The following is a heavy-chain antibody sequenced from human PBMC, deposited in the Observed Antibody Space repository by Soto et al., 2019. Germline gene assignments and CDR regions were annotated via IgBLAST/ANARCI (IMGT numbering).Heavy chain of an antibody. J-gene: IGHJ6*02. CDR3: ARAGGGYYPLIWTNPGGMDV. CDR1: GFTFSSYD. Sequence: GGSLRPSCAASGFTFSSYDMHWVRQATGKGLEWVSAIGTAGDTYYPGSVKGRFTISRENAKNSLYLQMNSLRAEDTAVYYCARAGGGYYPLIWTNPGGMDVWGQGTTVTVSS. D-gene: IGHD2-21*02. CDR2: IGTAGDT. V-gene: IGHV3-13*01.